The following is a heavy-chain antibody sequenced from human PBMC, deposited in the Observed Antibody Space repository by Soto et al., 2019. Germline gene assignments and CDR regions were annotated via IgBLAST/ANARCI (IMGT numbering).Heavy chain of an antibody. J-gene: IGHJ6*02. V-gene: IGHV1-2*02. D-gene: IGHD3-16*01. Sequence: VASVKVSCKASGYPFTDYYMHWVRQAPGRRPEWMGWVNPNNGDTNFVQKFQGRVTMTTDTSISTGYMELTRLASDDTALYYCTRRPMWRPPLIKDYGMDVWGQGTTVTVSS. CDR1: GYPFTDYY. CDR3: TRRPMWRPPLIKDYGMDV. CDR2: VNPNNGDT.